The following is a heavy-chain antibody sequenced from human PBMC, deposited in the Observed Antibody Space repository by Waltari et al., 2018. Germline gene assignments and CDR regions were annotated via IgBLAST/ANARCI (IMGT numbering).Heavy chain of an antibody. CDR3: ARGGVIAARHVDY. D-gene: IGHD6-6*01. CDR1: GYTFTSYA. J-gene: IGHJ4*02. CDR2: INAGNGNT. V-gene: IGHV1-3*01. Sequence: QVQLVQSGAEVKKPGASVKVSCKASGYTFTSYAMHWVRQAPGQRLEWMGWINAGNGNTNYAQKFQGRVTMTRDTSISTAYMELSRLRSDDTAVYYCARGGVIAARHVDYWGQGTLVTVSS.